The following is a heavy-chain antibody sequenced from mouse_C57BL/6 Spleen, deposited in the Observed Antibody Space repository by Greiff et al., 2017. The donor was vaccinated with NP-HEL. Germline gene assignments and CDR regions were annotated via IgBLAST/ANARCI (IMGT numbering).Heavy chain of an antibody. CDR3: ARVALYERYFSY. D-gene: IGHD2-3*01. Sequence: EVQVEESGPALVQPSQSLSLTCSVTGYSITSGYYWYWIRQFPGNKLEWMGYISYDGSNNYNPSLKNRISITRDTSKNQFFLKLNSVTTEDTATYYCARVALYERYFSYWGQGTTLPVS. CDR1: GYSITSGYY. V-gene: IGHV3-6*01. CDR2: ISYDGSN. J-gene: IGHJ2*01.